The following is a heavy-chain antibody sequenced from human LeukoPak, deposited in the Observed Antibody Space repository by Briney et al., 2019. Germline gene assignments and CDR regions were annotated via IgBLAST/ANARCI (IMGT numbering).Heavy chain of an antibody. J-gene: IGHJ4*02. CDR2: IIPIFGTA. CDR3: AWGYSIVDYYLDY. Sequence: ASVKVSCKASGGTFSSYAISWVRQAPGQGLEWMGGIIPIFGTANYAQKFQGRVTITTDESTSTAYMELSSLRSEDTAVYYCAWGYSIVDYYLDYWGQGTLVTVSS. V-gene: IGHV1-69*05. D-gene: IGHD6-13*01. CDR1: GGTFSSYA.